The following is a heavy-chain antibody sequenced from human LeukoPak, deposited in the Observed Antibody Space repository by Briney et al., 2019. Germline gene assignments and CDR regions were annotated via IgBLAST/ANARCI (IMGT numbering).Heavy chain of an antibody. J-gene: IGHJ4*02. V-gene: IGHV3-7*01. CDR3: ARLGARQMLEY. CDR2: IKQDGGQI. CDR1: EFTFSSYW. Sequence: GGSLRLSCAVSEFTFSSYWMSWVRQAPGKGLEWVANIKQDGGQIYYLESVKGRFTVSRDNAKNSLYLQMNSLRAEDTAVCYCARLGARQMLEYWGQGTLVTVSS. D-gene: IGHD4-17*01.